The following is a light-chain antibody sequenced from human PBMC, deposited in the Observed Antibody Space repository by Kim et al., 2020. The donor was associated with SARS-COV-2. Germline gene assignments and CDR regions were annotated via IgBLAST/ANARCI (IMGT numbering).Light chain of an antibody. Sequence: DIQMTQSPSTLSASVGDRVTITCRASQSISSWLAWYQQKPGNAPKLLIYDASSLESGVPSRFSGSGSGTEFTLTISSLQPDDFATYYCQQYKSYPWTFGQGTKVDIK. CDR3: QQYKSYPWT. J-gene: IGKJ1*01. V-gene: IGKV1-5*01. CDR1: QSISSW. CDR2: DAS.